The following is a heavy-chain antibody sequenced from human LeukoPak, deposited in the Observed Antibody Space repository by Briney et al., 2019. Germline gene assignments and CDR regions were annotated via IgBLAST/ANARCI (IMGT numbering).Heavy chain of an antibody. V-gene: IGHV3-30*02. CDR3: VRGITIFGIDAFDI. Sequence: AGGSLRLSCAASGFTFSSYGMHWVRQAPGKGLEWVAFIRYDGSNKYYADSVKGRFTISRDNAKNSLYLQMNSLRAEDTAVYYCVRGITIFGIDAFDIWGQGTMVTVSS. CDR2: IRYDGSNK. D-gene: IGHD3-3*01. J-gene: IGHJ3*02. CDR1: GFTFSSYG.